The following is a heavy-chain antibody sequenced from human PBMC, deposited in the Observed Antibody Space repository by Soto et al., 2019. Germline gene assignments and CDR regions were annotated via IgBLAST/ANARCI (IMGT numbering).Heavy chain of an antibody. V-gene: IGHV4-4*02. CDR3: ARVGSSGWYSVDYFDN. J-gene: IGHJ4*02. D-gene: IGHD6-19*01. CDR1: GGSISSSNW. Sequence: QVQLQESGPGLVKPSGTLSLTCAVSGGSISSSNWWSWVRQPPGEGLEWIGEIYHSGSTNYNPSLKSRVTISVDKSKNQFSLKLSSVTAADTAMYYCARVGSSGWYSVDYFDNWGQRTLVTVSS. CDR2: IYHSGST.